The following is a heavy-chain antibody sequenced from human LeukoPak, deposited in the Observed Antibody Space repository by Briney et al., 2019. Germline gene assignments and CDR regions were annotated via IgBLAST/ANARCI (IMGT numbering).Heavy chain of an antibody. CDR3: ARVGKTSPYYYGSGSHHDWFDP. V-gene: IGHV4-59*12. D-gene: IGHD3-10*01. Sequence: SETLSLTCTVSGASISNYYWSWLRQPPGKELQWIGFTYNSGSTNYDPSLKSRVTISVDTSKNQFSLKLSSVTAADTAVYYCARVGKTSPYYYGSGSHHDWFDPWGQGTLVTVSS. CDR2: TYNSGST. J-gene: IGHJ5*02. CDR1: GASISNYY.